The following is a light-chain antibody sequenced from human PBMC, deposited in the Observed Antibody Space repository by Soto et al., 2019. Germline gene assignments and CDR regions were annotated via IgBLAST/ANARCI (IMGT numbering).Light chain of an antibody. Sequence: QSVLTQPPSASGTPGQRVTISCSGSSSNIVSNYVYWYQQLPGTAPKLLIYRNNQRPSGVPDRFSGSKSGTSASLAISGVRSEDDAEYYCAAWDDSLSDVVFGGGTKLTVL. V-gene: IGLV1-47*01. J-gene: IGLJ2*01. CDR1: SSNIVSNY. CDR2: RNN. CDR3: AAWDDSLSDVV.